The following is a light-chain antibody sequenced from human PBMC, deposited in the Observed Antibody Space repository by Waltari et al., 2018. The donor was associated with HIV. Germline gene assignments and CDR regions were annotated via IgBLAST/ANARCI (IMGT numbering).Light chain of an antibody. V-gene: IGKV3-15*01. CDR1: QSVSSN. J-gene: IGKJ4*01. CDR2: GAS. CDR3: QQYNNWPPLT. Sequence: EIVMTQSPATLSVSPGDRATLSCRARQSVSSNLACYQQKPGQAPRLLIYGASTRATGIPARFSGSGSGTEFTLTISSLQSEDFAVYYCQQYNNWPPLTFGGGTKVESK.